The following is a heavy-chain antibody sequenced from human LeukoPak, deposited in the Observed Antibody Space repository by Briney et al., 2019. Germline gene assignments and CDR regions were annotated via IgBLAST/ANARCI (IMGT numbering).Heavy chain of an antibody. CDR2: VYPGDSDT. D-gene: IGHD4-23*01. J-gene: IGHJ3*02. CDR1: GYSFTNSW. CDR3: ARQLDYGGFGAFGI. V-gene: IGHV5-51*01. Sequence: GESLKISCKGSGYSFTNSWLRWVRQLPVKGLEWMGNVYPGDSDTRYSPSFQGQVTISADKSITTTYLQWNSLKASDTAIYYCARQLDYGGFGAFGIWGQGTMVTVSS.